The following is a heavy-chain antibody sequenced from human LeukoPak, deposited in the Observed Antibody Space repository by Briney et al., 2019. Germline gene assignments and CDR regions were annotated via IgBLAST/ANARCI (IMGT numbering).Heavy chain of an antibody. V-gene: IGHV4-59*01. Sequence: PSETLSLTCAVYGGSFSGYYWSWIRQPPGKGLEWIGYIYYSGSTNYNPSLKSRVTISVDTSKNQFSLKLSSVTAADTAVYYCARGSVTFDYWGQGTLVTVSS. CDR2: IYYSGST. CDR3: ARGSVTFDY. J-gene: IGHJ4*02. CDR1: GGSFSGYY. D-gene: IGHD3-16*02.